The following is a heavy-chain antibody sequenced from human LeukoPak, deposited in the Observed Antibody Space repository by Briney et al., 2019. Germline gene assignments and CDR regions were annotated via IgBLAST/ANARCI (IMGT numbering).Heavy chain of an antibody. Sequence: GGSLRLSCAASGFIFNNYAMSWARQTPGKGLEWVSRIHGNDGKTYYADSVQGRFTISRDTSKNKVFLQMNSLRAEDTAVYYCARDDAIEGGYLDYWGQGTLVTVSS. J-gene: IGHJ4*02. CDR3: ARDDAIEGGYLDY. CDR1: GFIFNNYA. D-gene: IGHD2-2*01. V-gene: IGHV3-23*01. CDR2: IHGNDGKT.